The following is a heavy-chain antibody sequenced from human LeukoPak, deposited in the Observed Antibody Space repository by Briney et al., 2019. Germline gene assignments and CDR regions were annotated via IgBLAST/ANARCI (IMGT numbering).Heavy chain of an antibody. D-gene: IGHD5-24*01. V-gene: IGHV3-7*01. CDR3: ARDKWLQGGVFDY. CDR2: IKQDGSEK. Sequence: PGGSLRLSCAASGFTFSSYWMSWVRQAPGKGLEWVANIKQDGSEKYYVESVKGRFTISRDNAKNSLHLQMNSLRAEDTAVYYCARDKWLQGGVFDYWGQGTLVTVSS. CDR1: GFTFSSYW. J-gene: IGHJ4*02.